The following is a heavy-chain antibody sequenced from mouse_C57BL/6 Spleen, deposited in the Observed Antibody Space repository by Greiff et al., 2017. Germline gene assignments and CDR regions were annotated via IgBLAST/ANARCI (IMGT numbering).Heavy chain of an antibody. CDR1: GYTFTSYW. Sequence: QVQLQQPGAELVKPGASVKLSCKASGYTFTSYWMHWVKQRPGQGLAWIGMIHPNSGSTNYNEKFKSKATLTVDKSSSTAYMQLSSLASEDSAVYYCARYYGSSSWYFDVWGTGTTVTVSS. V-gene: IGHV1-64*01. J-gene: IGHJ1*03. CDR2: IHPNSGST. CDR3: ARYYGSSSWYFDV. D-gene: IGHD1-1*01.